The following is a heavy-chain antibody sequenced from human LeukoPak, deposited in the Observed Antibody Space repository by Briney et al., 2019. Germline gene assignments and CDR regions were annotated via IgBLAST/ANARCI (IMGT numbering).Heavy chain of an antibody. Sequence: ASVKVSCKASGYTFTSYGISWVRQAPGQGLEWMGWISAYNGNTNYAQKLQGRVTMTTDTSTSTAYMELRSPRSDDTAVYYCARGFHTYYYDSSGPNAGYWGQGTLVTVSS. D-gene: IGHD3-22*01. V-gene: IGHV1-18*01. CDR2: ISAYNGNT. J-gene: IGHJ4*02. CDR3: ARGFHTYYYDSSGPNAGY. CDR1: GYTFTSYG.